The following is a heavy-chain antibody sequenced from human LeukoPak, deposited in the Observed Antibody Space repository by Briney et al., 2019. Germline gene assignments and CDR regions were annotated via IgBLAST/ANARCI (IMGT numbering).Heavy chain of an antibody. CDR1: GFTFSSDG. V-gene: IGHV3-30*02. D-gene: IGHD5-18*01. CDR3: ATGRDTAMVRLDY. Sequence: PGGSLRLSCAASGFTFSSDGMHWVRQAPGKGLEWVAFIRYDGTNKYYADSVKGRFTISRDNSKNTMYLQMNSLRAEDTAVYFCATGRDTAMVRLDYWGQGTLVTVSS. CDR2: IRYDGTNK. J-gene: IGHJ4*02.